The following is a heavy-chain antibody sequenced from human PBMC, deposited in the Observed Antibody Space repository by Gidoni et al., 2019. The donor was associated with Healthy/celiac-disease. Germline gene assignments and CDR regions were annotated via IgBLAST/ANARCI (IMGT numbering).Heavy chain of an antibody. V-gene: IGHV3-48*01. CDR1: GFTFSSYS. Sequence: EVQLVESGGGLVQPGGSLRLPCAASGFTFSSYSMYWVRQAPGKGLEGVSYISSSSSTIYYADSVKGRFTISRDKAKNSLSLQMNSLRAEDTAVYYCAREMATITGDYWGQGTLVTVSS. CDR3: AREMATITGDY. J-gene: IGHJ4*02. CDR2: ISSSSSTI. D-gene: IGHD5-12*01.